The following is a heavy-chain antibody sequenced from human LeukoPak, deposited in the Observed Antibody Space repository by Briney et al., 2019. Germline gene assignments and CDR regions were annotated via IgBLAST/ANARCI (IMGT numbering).Heavy chain of an antibody. V-gene: IGHV3-48*02. CDR1: GLTFSSYN. Sequence: GGSLRLSCAASGLTFSSYNINWVRQAPGKGLEWVSYISSSSSTIYYADSVKGRFTISRDNAKNSLYLQMNSMRDEDTGVYYCAREVLRYFDWLFDGMDVWGQGTTVTVSS. CDR2: ISSSSSTI. J-gene: IGHJ6*02. D-gene: IGHD3-9*01. CDR3: AREVLRYFDWLFDGMDV.